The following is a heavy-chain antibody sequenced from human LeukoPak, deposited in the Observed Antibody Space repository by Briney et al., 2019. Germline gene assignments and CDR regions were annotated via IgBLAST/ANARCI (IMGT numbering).Heavy chain of an antibody. CDR2: IYYSGST. V-gene: IGHV4-31*03. J-gene: IGHJ2*01. CDR3: ARDKAVAVYWYFDL. CDR1: GGSISSGGYY. D-gene: IGHD6-19*01. Sequence: SETLSLTCTVSGGSISSGGYYWSWIRQHPGKGLKWIGYIYYSGSTYYNPSLKSRVTISVDTSKNQFSLKLSSVTAADTAVYYCARDKAVAVYWYFDLWGRGTLVTVSS.